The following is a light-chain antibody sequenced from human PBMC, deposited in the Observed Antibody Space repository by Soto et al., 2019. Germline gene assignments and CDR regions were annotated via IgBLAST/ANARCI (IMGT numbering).Light chain of an antibody. J-gene: IGKJ3*01. CDR3: QHYGTSAL. CDR1: QSVSSSY. V-gene: IGKV3-20*01. CDR2: GAS. Sequence: EIVLTQSPGTLSLSPGERATLSCRASQSVSSSYLAWYQQKPGQAPRLLIYGASSRATGIPDRFSVSASGTDFPLTISRLEAEDFAVYYWQHYGTSALFGPGTKVDIK.